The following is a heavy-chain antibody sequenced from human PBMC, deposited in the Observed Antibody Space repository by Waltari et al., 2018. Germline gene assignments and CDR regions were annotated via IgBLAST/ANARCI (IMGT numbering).Heavy chain of an antibody. V-gene: IGHV1-2*02. J-gene: IGHJ5*02. CDR3: AREDSSGPGGFDP. D-gene: IGHD6-19*01. CDR1: GYTFTGYY. Sequence: QVQLVQSGAEVKKPGASVKVSCKASGYTFTGYYMHWVRQAPGQGLEWMGWINPNRGGTNYAQKFQGRVTMTRDTSISTAYMVLSRLRSDDTAVYYCAREDSSGPGGFDPWGQGTLVTVSS. CDR2: INPNRGGT.